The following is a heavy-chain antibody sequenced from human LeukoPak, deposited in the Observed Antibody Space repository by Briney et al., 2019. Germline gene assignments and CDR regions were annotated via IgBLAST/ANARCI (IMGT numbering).Heavy chain of an antibody. CDR2: ISNNGGRT. D-gene: IGHD3-22*01. CDR1: GFTFSVYA. CDR3: VKGSYDSCGYYTDRCFDY. J-gene: IGHJ4*02. Sequence: GGSLRLSCSVSGFTFSVYAMHWVRQAPGKGLECVSLISNNGGRTYYADSVKGRFTISRDNSKNTLYLQMSSLRADDTAVYYCVKGSYDSCGYYTDRCFDYWGQGTLVTVSS. V-gene: IGHV3-64D*06.